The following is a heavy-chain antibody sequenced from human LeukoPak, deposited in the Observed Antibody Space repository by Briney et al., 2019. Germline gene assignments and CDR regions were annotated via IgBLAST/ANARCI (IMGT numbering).Heavy chain of an antibody. Sequence: PGGSLRLSCAASGFTFSDACMSWVRQAPGKGLEWVGRTKSKTDDGTTDYAAPVKGRFTISRDDSKNTLYLQMNSLKTEDTAVYYCTTAMVVTAILYFQHWGQGTLVTVSS. CDR3: TTAMVVTAILYFQH. V-gene: IGHV3-15*05. D-gene: IGHD2-21*02. CDR2: TKSKTDDGTT. CDR1: GFTFSDAC. J-gene: IGHJ1*01.